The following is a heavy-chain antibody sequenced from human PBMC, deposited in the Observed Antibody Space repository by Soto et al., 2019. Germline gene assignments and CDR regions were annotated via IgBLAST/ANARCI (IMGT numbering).Heavy chain of an antibody. CDR1: GFTFTSSA. CDR2: IVVGSGNT. V-gene: IGHV1-58*01. Sequence: GASVKVSCKASGFTFTSSAVQWLRQARGQRLEWIGWIVVGSGNTNYAQKFQERVTITRDMSTSTAYMELSSLRSEDTAVYYCAARTVTTYYYYYGMDVWGQGTTVTVS. D-gene: IGHD4-4*01. CDR3: AARTVTTYYYYYGMDV. J-gene: IGHJ6*02.